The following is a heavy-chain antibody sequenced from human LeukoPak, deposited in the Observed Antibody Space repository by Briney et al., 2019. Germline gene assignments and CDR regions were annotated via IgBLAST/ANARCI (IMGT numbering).Heavy chain of an antibody. CDR2: INQDGSEK. V-gene: IGHV3-7*02. J-gene: IGHJ4*02. D-gene: IGHD2/OR15-2a*01. CDR1: GFTFSNSG. Sequence: GGSLRLSCAASGFTFSNSGMSWVRQAPGKGLEWVANINQDGSEKNCVDSVEGRFTISRDNAKNSLYLQMNSLRAEDTAVYYCANNRASLDYWGQGTLVTVSS. CDR3: ANNRASLDY.